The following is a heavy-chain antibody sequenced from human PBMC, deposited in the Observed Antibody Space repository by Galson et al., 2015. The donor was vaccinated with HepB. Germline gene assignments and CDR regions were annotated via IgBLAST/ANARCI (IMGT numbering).Heavy chain of an antibody. J-gene: IGHJ4*02. V-gene: IGHV1-69*02. Sequence: SVKVSCKASGGTFSSYTISWVRQAPGQGLEWMGRIIPILGIANYAQKFQGRVTITADKSTSTAYMELSSLRSEDTAVYYCASEIVGATTIPALFWWGQGTLVTVSS. D-gene: IGHD1-26*01. CDR3: ASEIVGATTIPALFW. CDR2: IIPILGIA. CDR1: GGTFSSYT.